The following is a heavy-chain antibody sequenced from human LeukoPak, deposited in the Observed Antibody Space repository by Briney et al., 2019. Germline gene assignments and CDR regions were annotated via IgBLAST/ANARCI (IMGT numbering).Heavy chain of an antibody. D-gene: IGHD5-18*01. CDR2: IYYSGST. J-gene: IGHJ6*03. CDR3: ARDAGYSSGYYMDV. CDR1: GGSISSSSYY. V-gene: IGHV4-39*07. Sequence: SETLSLTCTVSGGSISSSSYYWGWIRQPPGKGLEWIGSIYYSGSTYYNPSLKSRVTISVDTSKNQFSLKLSSVTAADTAVYYCARDAGYSSGYYMDVWGKGATVTVSS.